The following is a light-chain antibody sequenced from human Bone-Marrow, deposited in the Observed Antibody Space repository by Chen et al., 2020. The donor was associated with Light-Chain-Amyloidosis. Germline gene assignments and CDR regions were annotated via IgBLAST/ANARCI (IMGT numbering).Light chain of an antibody. J-gene: IGLJ3*02. Sequence: SYVLTQPSSGSVAPGQTATMACGGNNIGSTSVHWYQQTPGQAPRLVVYDDSDRPSGIPERLSGSNSGTTATLTISRVEAGDEADYYCQVWDRSSDRPVFGGGTKLTVL. CDR1: NIGSTS. V-gene: IGLV3-21*02. CDR3: QVWDRSSDRPV. CDR2: DDS.